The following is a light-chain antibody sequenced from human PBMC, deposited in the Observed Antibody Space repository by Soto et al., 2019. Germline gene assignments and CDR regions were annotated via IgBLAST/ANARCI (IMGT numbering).Light chain of an antibody. CDR2: RTS. J-gene: IGKJ4*01. CDR1: QSISSN. V-gene: IGKV3-15*01. Sequence: EIVMTQSTATLFVSPGARATLSCRASQSISSNLAWYQQKPGQAPRLLXCRTSSRATGFPARFSGSGSGTELNLTISSLQSEDFGVYYCQQYNNWPRATFGGGTKVDIK. CDR3: QQYNNWPRAT.